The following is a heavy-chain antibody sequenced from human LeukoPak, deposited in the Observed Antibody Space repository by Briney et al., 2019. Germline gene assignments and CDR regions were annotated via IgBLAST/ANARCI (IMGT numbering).Heavy chain of an antibody. V-gene: IGHV4-59*01. J-gene: IGHJ4*02. D-gene: IGHD2-21*02. CDR2: IYYSGST. CDR3: ATVTGDY. CDR1: GGSISSNY. Sequence: SETLSLTCTVSGGSISSNYWSWIRQPPGKGLEWIGYIYYSGSTNYNPSLKSRVTISIDTSKSQFSLKLSSVTAADTAVYFCATVTGDYWGQGTLVTVSS.